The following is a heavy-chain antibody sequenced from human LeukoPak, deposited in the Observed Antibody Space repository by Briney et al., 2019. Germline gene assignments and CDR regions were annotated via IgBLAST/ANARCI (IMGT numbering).Heavy chain of an antibody. CDR2: ISGSGGDT. Sequence: GGSLRLSCAASGFTVNSNYMTWVRQAPGKGLEWVSAISGSGGDTYYADSVKGRFTISRDNSKNTLYLQMNSLRAEDTALYYCATSSGWYPKYFDYWGQGTLVTVSS. J-gene: IGHJ4*02. D-gene: IGHD6-19*01. V-gene: IGHV3-23*01. CDR1: GFTVNSNY. CDR3: ATSSGWYPKYFDY.